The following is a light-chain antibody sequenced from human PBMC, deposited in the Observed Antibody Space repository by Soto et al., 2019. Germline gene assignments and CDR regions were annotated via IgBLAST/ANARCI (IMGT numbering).Light chain of an antibody. Sequence: DIQMTQSPSSLSASVGDRVTITSRASQGISNFLAWYQQRPGKAPDLLIYAASTLQPGVPSRFSGGGFGTDFTLTISSLQPEDVATYYCQKYAGDPQTFGQGTRVEI. CDR3: QKYAGDPQT. CDR1: QGISNF. CDR2: AAS. V-gene: IGKV1-27*01. J-gene: IGKJ1*01.